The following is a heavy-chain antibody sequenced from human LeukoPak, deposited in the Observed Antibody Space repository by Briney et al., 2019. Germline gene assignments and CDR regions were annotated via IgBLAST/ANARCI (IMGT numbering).Heavy chain of an antibody. CDR1: GGPITGYY. Sequence: SETLSLTCTVSGGPITGYYWSWIRQPPGKGLEYIGYIYSSGGTKYSPPLKGRVTISIDTSKNQISLKLNSLTAADTAIFYCARSNYGYQKPLDYWGQGTLVTVSS. CDR2: IYSSGGT. CDR3: ARSNYGYQKPLDY. J-gene: IGHJ4*02. D-gene: IGHD3-10*01. V-gene: IGHV4-59*01.